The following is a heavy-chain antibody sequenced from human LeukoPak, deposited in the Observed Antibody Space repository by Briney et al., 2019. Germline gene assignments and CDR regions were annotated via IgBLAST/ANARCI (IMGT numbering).Heavy chain of an antibody. CDR2: IYYSGST. CDR1: GGSISSYY. D-gene: IGHD3-10*01. CDR3: ARGRTAMVRGVIITSSRTGFDP. J-gene: IGHJ5*02. V-gene: IGHV4-59*08. Sequence: SETLSLTCTVSGGSISSYYWSWIRQPPGKGLEWIGYIYYSGSTNYNPSLKSRVTISVDTSKNQFSLKLSSVTAADTAVYYCARGRTAMVRGVIITSSRTGFDPWGQGTLVTVSS.